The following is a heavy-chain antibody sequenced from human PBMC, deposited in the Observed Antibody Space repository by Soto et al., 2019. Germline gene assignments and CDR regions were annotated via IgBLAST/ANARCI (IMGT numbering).Heavy chain of an antibody. V-gene: IGHV3-9*01. CDR3: VKGRGSYEVKFGMDV. CDR2: ISWNSGKL. CDR1: GFIFEDFA. Sequence: QLVESGGGLVQPGRSLRLSCAASGFIFEDFAMHWVRQAPGKGLEWVSGISWNSGKLGYAESVKGRFTISRDNAKNSLYLEMNSLRAEDTALYYCVKGRGSYEVKFGMDVWGQGTTVTVSS. J-gene: IGHJ6*02. D-gene: IGHD6-25*01.